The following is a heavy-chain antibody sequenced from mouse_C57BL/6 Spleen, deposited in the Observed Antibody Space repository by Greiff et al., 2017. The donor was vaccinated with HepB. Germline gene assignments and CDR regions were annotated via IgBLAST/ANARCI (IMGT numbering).Heavy chain of an antibody. CDR3: ARWPYGNYEGAMDY. D-gene: IGHD2-10*02. J-gene: IGHJ4*01. CDR1: GYTFTDYN. Sequence: EVQLQQSGPELVKPGASVKIPCKASGYTFTDYNMDWVKQSHGKSLEWIGDINPNNGGTIYNQKFKGKATLTVDKSSSTAYMELRSLTSEDTAVYYCARWPYGNYEGAMDYWGQGTSVTVSS. CDR2: INPNNGGT. V-gene: IGHV1-18*01.